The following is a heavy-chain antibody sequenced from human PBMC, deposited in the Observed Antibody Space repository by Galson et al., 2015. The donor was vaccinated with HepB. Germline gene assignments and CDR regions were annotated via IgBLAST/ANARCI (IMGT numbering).Heavy chain of an antibody. CDR3: TKDLYTSSWYGENYFDS. V-gene: IGHV3-23*01. D-gene: IGHD3-10*01. CDR1: GFTFSTYA. Sequence: SLRLSCAASGFTFSTYAMSWVRQAPGKGLQWVSSISASGDSTYYPDSLKGRFAISRDNSKNTLYLLMASLRAEDTAVYYCTKDLYTSSWYGENYFDSWGQGTLVTVSS. J-gene: IGHJ4*02. CDR2: ISASGDST.